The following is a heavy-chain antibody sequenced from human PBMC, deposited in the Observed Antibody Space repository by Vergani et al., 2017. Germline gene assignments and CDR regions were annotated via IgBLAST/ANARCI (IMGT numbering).Heavy chain of an antibody. J-gene: IGHJ6*03. CDR2: ISYDGSNK. V-gene: IGHV3-30*18. D-gene: IGHD4-23*01. CDR1: GFTFSSYG. Sequence: QVQLVESGGGVVQPGRSLRLSCAASGFTFSSYGMHWVRQAPGKGLEWVAVISYDGSNKYYADSVKGRFTISRDNSKNTLYLQMNSLRAEDTAVYYCAKGRNYGGYYMDVWGKGTTVTVSS. CDR3: AKGRNYGGYYMDV.